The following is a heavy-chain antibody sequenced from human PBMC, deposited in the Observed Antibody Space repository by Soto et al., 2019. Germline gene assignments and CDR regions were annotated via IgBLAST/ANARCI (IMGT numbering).Heavy chain of an antibody. V-gene: IGHV3-66*04. J-gene: IGHJ5*02. CDR1: GFTVSSNY. CDR3: ARQPAHTYYDFWSGGFGWFDP. D-gene: IGHD3-3*01. Sequence: GGSLRLSCAASGFTVSSNYMSWVRQAPGKGLEWVSVIYSGGSTYYADSVKGRFTISRDNSKNTLYLQMNSLRAEDTAVYYCARQPAHTYYDFWSGGFGWFDPWGQGTLVTVSS. CDR2: IYSGGST.